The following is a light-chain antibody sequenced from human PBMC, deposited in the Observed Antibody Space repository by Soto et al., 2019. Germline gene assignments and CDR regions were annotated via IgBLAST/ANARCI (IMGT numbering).Light chain of an antibody. CDR1: KLGDKY. J-gene: IGLJ2*01. CDR3: QAWDSSTVV. CDR2: QDS. V-gene: IGLV3-1*01. Sequence: SYELTQPPSVSVCPGQTASITCSGEKLGDKYACWYQQKPGQSPVLVIYQDSKRPSGIPERFSGSNSGNTATLTISGTQAMDEADYYCQAWDSSTVVFGGGTKLTVL.